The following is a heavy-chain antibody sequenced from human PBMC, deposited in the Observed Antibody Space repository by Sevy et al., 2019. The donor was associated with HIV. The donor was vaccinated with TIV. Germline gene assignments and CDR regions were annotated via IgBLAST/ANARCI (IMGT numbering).Heavy chain of an antibody. D-gene: IGHD3-10*01. CDR3: VKDLGITQDFDN. CDR2: ITSNGVRT. V-gene: IGHV3-64D*06. J-gene: IGHJ4*02. Sequence: GGSLRLSCSASGFPFRDNIMAWVRQAPGKRLEYVSGITSNGVRTNYGVSVKGRFTISRDNAKNTMYLQMTSLRPEDTAVYYCVKDLGITQDFDNWGQGTLVTVSS. CDR1: GFPFRDNI.